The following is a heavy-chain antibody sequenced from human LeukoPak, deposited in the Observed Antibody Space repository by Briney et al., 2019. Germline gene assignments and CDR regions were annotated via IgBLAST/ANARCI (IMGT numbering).Heavy chain of an antibody. CDR2: ISYDGSNK. Sequence: GGSLRLSCAASGFTFSSYGMHWVRQAPGKGLEWVAVISYDGSNKYYADSVKGRFTISRDNSKNTLYLQMNSLRAEDTAVYYCAKDAWGSGWYHADYWGQGTLVTVSS. J-gene: IGHJ4*02. CDR3: AKDAWGSGWYHADY. D-gene: IGHD6-19*01. V-gene: IGHV3-30*18. CDR1: GFTFSSYG.